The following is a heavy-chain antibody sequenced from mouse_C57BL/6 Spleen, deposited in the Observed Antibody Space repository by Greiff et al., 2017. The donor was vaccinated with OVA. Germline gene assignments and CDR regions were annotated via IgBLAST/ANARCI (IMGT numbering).Heavy chain of an antibody. J-gene: IGHJ4*01. CDR2: IHPSDSYT. CDR1: GYTFTSYW. Sequence: QVQLQQPGAELVKPGASVKLSCKASGYTFTSYWMQWVKQRPGQGLEWIGEIHPSDSYTNYNQKFKGKATLTVDTSSSTAYMQLSSLTSEDSAVYYCARSRQLRLHYAMDYWGQGTSVTVSS. D-gene: IGHD3-2*02. V-gene: IGHV1-50*01. CDR3: ARSRQLRLHYAMDY.